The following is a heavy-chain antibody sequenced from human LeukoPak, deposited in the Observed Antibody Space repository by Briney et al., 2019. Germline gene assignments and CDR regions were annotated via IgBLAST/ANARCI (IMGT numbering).Heavy chain of an antibody. Sequence: GGSLRLSCAASGFTFSSYSMNWVRQAPGKGLEWVSSISSSSSYIYYADSVKGRFTISRDNAKNSLYLQMNSLRAEDTAVYYCARIVDTAMVGYDYWGQGTLVTVSS. CDR2: ISSSSSYI. V-gene: IGHV3-21*01. D-gene: IGHD5-18*01. CDR3: ARIVDTAMVGYDY. CDR1: GFTFSSYS. J-gene: IGHJ4*02.